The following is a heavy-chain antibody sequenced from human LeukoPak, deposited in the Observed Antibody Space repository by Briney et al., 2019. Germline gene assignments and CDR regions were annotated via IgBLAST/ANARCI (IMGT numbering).Heavy chain of an antibody. CDR3: ASVTTWYFQH. CDR2: INSDGSTT. D-gene: IGHD4-11*01. CDR1: GFTFSSYW. J-gene: IGHJ1*01. Sequence: PGGSLRLSCAASGFTFSSYWMHWVRQAPGKGLVWVSRINSDGSTTSYADSVEGRFTISRDNAKNTLYLQMNSLRAEDTAVYYCASVTTWYFQHWGQGTLVTVSS. V-gene: IGHV3-74*01.